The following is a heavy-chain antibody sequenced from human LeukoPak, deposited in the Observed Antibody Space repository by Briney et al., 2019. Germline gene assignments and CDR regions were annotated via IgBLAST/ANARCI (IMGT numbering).Heavy chain of an antibody. CDR2: INWNGGST. CDR1: GFTVSSNY. J-gene: IGHJ4*02. Sequence: GGSRRLSCAASGFTVSSNYMSWVRQAPGKGLEWVSGINWNGGSTGYADSVKGRFTISRDNAKNSLYLQMNSLRAEDTALYHCARRAWFYYDSSGYLLDYWGQGTLVTVSS. V-gene: IGHV3-20*01. D-gene: IGHD3-22*01. CDR3: ARRAWFYYDSSGYLLDY.